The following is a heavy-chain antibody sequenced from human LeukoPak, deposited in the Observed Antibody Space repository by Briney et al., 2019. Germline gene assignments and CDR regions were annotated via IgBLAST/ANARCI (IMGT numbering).Heavy chain of an antibody. CDR3: AREHYYGSGSYNWFDP. CDR2: INPNSGGT. V-gene: IGHV1-2*02. CDR1: GYTFTTYY. J-gene: IGHJ5*02. Sequence: ASVKVSCKASGYTFTTYYIHWVRQAPGQGLEWMGWINPNSGGTNYAQKFQGRVTMTRDTSISTAYMELSRLRSDDTAVYYCAREHYYGSGSYNWFDPWGQGTLVTVSS. D-gene: IGHD3-10*01.